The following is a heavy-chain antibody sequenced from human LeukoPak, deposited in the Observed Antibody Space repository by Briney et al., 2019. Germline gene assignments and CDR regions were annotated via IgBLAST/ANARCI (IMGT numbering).Heavy chain of an antibody. D-gene: IGHD3-10*01. CDR2: ISYDGSDK. J-gene: IGHJ6*02. CDR3: GSGSYAGMDV. Sequence: GGSLRLSCAASGFTFSSYAMHWVRQAPGKGLEWVAVISYDGSDKYYADSVKGRFTISRDNSKSTLYLQMSSLRAEDTAAYYGGSGSYAGMDVWGQGTTVTVSS. CDR1: GFTFSSYA. V-gene: IGHV3-30*04.